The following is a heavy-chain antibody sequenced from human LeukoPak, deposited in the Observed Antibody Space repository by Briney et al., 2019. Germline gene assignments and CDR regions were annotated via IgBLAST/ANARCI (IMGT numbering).Heavy chain of an antibody. CDR1: GFTFTDYG. J-gene: IGHJ5*02. CDR3: ARSEEVIVAKDWFDP. Sequence: ASVKVSCKASGFTFTDYGLSWVRQAPGQGLEWMGWISAYNGNTNYAQKFQDRVTMTTDTSTSTAYMELRSLRPDDTAVYYCARSEEVIVAKDWFDPWGQGTLVTVSS. CDR2: ISAYNGNT. V-gene: IGHV1-18*01. D-gene: IGHD2-21*01.